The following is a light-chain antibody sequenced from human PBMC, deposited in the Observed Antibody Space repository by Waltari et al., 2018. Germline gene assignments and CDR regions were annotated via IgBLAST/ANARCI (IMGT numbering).Light chain of an antibody. CDR1: TTSAGSAMQ. Sequence: QSALTQPPSAPGSPGQAATISRPGTTTSAGSAMQCSWYQRHPGQAPKVMIYEVSKRPSGVPDRFSGSKSGNTASLTVSGLQAEDEADYYCASYTGSDNSKIFGGGTKLTVL. V-gene: IGLV2-8*01. CDR3: ASYTGSDNSKI. J-gene: IGLJ2*01. CDR2: EVS.